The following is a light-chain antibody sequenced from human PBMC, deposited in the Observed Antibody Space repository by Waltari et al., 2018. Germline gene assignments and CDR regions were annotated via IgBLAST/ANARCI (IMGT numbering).Light chain of an antibody. CDR3: SSYTSSSTLVV. CDR1: SSDVGGYNY. V-gene: IGLV2-14*03. CDR2: DVS. J-gene: IGLJ2*01. Sequence: QSAPTQPASVSGSPGQSITISCTGTSSDVGGYNYVSRYQQHPGKAPKLMIYDVSNRPSGVSNRFSGSKSGNTASLTISGLQAEDEADYYCSSYTSSSTLVVFGGGTKLTVL.